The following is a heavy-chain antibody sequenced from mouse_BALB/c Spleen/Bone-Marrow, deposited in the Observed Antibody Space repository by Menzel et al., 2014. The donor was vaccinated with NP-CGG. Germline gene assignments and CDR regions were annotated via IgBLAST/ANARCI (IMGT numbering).Heavy chain of an antibody. Sequence: LQQSGGGLVKLGRSLKLSCAASGFTFSSYYMSWVRQTPEKRLELVAAINSNGGSTYYPDTVKGRFTISRDNAKNTLYLQMSSLKSEDTALYYCAGSYYGSTFDYWGQGTTLTVSS. CDR1: GFTFSSYY. J-gene: IGHJ2*01. V-gene: IGHV5-6-2*01. D-gene: IGHD1-1*01. CDR2: INSNGGST. CDR3: AGSYYGSTFDY.